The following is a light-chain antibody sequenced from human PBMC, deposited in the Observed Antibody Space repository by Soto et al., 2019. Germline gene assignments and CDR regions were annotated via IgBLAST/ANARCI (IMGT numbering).Light chain of an antibody. V-gene: IGLV2-23*02. J-gene: IGLJ3*02. Sequence: QSALTQSASVSGSPGQSITISCTGTSNDVGGYNLVSWFQQHPGKAPKLMISEVNKRPSGVSNRFSGSKSANTASLTISGLQAEDEADYYCCSHVGGSSPQWVFGGGTKVTVL. CDR3: CSHVGGSSPQWV. CDR1: SNDVGGYNL. CDR2: EVN.